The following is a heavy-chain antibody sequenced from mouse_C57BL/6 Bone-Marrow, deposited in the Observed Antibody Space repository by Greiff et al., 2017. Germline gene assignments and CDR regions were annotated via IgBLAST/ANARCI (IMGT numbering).Heavy chain of an antibody. J-gene: IGHJ2*01. CDR2: ISSGGDYI. CDR1: GFTFSSYA. D-gene: IGHD2-4*01. Sequence: EVMLVESGEGLVKPGGSLKLSCAASGFTFSSYAMSWVRQTPEKRLEWVAYISSGGDYIYYAETVKGRFTISRDNARNTLYLQMSSLKSEDTAMYYCTRFYDYDRGFDYWGQGTTLTVSS. V-gene: IGHV5-9-1*02. CDR3: TRFYDYDRGFDY.